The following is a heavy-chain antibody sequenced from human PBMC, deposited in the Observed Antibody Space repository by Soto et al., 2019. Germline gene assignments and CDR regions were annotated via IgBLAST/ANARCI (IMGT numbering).Heavy chain of an antibody. V-gene: IGHV1-69*01. CDR2: IIPIFGTA. D-gene: IGHD2-15*01. CDR3: ARSQGGSSSLDIYYYYYYCMDV. Sequence: QVQLVQSGAEVKKPGSSVKVSCKAPGGTFSSYAISWVRQAPGQGLEWMGGIIPIFGTAKYAQKFQGRVTITADESTSTGYMELSSLRSEDTAVYYCARSQGGSSSLDIYYYYYYCMDVWGQGTTVTFSS. J-gene: IGHJ6*02. CDR1: GGTFSSYA.